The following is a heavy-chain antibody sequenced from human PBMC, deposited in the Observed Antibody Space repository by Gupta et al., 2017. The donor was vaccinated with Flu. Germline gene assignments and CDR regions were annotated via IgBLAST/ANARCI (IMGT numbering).Heavy chain of an antibody. CDR2: IHYLGST. J-gene: IGHJ2*01. V-gene: IGHV4-59*01. Sequence: QVQLQESGPGLVNPSETLSLTCTVSDGSITTFYWSWVRQPPRKGLEWIGYIHYLGSTKYNPSLRSRATISIDTSRKLFSLHLTSVTAADTAMYYWARGVFGGVFGYFDLWGRGTPATVSA. CDR3: ARGVFGGVFGYFDL. D-gene: IGHD3-16*02. CDR1: DGSITTFY.